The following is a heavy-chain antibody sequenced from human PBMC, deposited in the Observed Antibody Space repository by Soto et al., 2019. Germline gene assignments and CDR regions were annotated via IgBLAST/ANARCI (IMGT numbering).Heavy chain of an antibody. V-gene: IGHV1-69*13. D-gene: IGHD3-3*01. CDR1: GDTFSSYA. Sequence: GASVKVYCKASGDTFSSYAISWVRQAPGQGLEWMGGIIPIFGTANYAQKFQGRVTITADESTSTAYMELSSLRSEDTAVYYCARRPFGVVTFFDYWGQGTLVTVSS. CDR3: ARRPFGVVTFFDY. CDR2: IIPIFGTA. J-gene: IGHJ4*02.